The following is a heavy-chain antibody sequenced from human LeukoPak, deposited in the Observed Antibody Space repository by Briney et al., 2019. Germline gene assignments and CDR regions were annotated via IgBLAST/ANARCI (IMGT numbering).Heavy chain of an antibody. CDR3: AKGKKKGRIAEAAFYLSSTTLYYFDY. D-gene: IGHD6-19*01. V-gene: IGHV3-23*01. CDR2: ISGSGGST. J-gene: IGHJ4*02. Sequence: PGGSLRLSCAASGFTFSSYAMSWVRQAPGKGLEWVSAISGSGGSTYYADSVKGRFTISRDNSKNTLYLQMNSLRAEDTAVYYCAKGKKKGRIAEAAFYLSSTTLYYFDYWGQGTLVTVSS. CDR1: GFTFSSYA.